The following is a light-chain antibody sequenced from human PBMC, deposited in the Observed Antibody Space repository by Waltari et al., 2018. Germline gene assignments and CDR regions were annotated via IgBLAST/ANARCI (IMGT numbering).Light chain of an antibody. Sequence: SFDLTQPPSVSVSPGQTASITCSGDKLGYRSTCWYQQKPGQSPVLVTYLDSKRPAAIPERFSGSKSGNTATLTISGTQAVDEADYYCQAWDTSTYIFGTGTKVTVL. V-gene: IGLV3-1*01. CDR2: LDS. J-gene: IGLJ1*01. CDR1: KLGYRS. CDR3: QAWDTSTYI.